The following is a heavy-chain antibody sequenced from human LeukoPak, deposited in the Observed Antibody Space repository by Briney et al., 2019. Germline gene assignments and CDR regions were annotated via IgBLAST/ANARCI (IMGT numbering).Heavy chain of an antibody. CDR3: ARDPRAYSSGWYDYYYYGMDV. CDR1: GFTFSSYS. CDR2: ISSSSSYI. J-gene: IGHJ6*04. V-gene: IGHV3-21*01. D-gene: IGHD6-19*01. Sequence: PGRSLRLSCAASGFTFSSYSMNWVRQAPGKGLEWVSSISSSSSYIYYADSVKGRFTISRDNAKSSLYLQMNSLRAEDTAVYYCARDPRAYSSGWYDYYYYGMDVWGKGTTVTVSS.